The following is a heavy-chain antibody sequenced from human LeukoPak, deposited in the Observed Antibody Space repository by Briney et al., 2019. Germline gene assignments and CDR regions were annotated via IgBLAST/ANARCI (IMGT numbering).Heavy chain of an antibody. J-gene: IGHJ3*02. CDR2: IIPILGIA. CDR3: ARAPYYYDSSARPDAFDI. Sequence: SVKVSCKASGGTFSSYAISWVRQAPGQGLEWMGRIIPILGIANYAQKFQGRVTITADRSTSTAYMELSSLRSEDTAVYYCARAPYYYDSSARPDAFDIWGQGTMVTVSS. V-gene: IGHV1-69*04. D-gene: IGHD3-22*01. CDR1: GGTFSSYA.